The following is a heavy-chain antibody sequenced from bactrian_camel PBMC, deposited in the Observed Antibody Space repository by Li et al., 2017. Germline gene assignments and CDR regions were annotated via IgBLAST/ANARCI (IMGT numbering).Heavy chain of an antibody. J-gene: IGHJ4*01. CDR2: IDSNGEIS. V-gene: IGHV3S42*01. CDR3: ATDQLPAH. CDR1: GFTFRNYA. Sequence: VQLVESGGGLVQPGGSLRLSCSASGFTFRNYAMAWVRQAPGEALEWVSRIDSNGEISAYADSVEGRFAISKDNAKNALYLQMNSLIPEDTALYYCATDQLPAHWGQGTQVTVS.